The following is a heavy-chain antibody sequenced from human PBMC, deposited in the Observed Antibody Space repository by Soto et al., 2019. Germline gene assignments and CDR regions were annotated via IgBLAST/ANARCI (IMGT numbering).Heavy chain of an antibody. CDR3: ARDPRGGTTSFDY. CDR2: ISSSSSTI. D-gene: IGHD1-7*01. V-gene: IGHV3-48*01. Sequence: PGGSLRLSCAASGFTFSSYSMNWVRQAPGKGLEWVSYISSSSSTIYYADSVKGRFTISRDNAKNSLYLQMNSLRAEDTAVYYCARDPRGGTTSFDYWGQGTLVTVSS. CDR1: GFTFSSYS. J-gene: IGHJ4*02.